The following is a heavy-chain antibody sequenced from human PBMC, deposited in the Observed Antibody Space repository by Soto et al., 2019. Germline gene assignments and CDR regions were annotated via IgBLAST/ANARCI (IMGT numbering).Heavy chain of an antibody. CDR1: GGTFSKYA. J-gene: IGHJ4*02. CDR3: SIYNDSGDYNFDS. Sequence: QVQLVQSGAEVKTPGSSVKVSCKASGGTFSKYAISWVRQAPGQGLEWMGMNIPIFRSTKYAQKFQGRVTITVDEATTTAYMELSSLTSEDTAFYYCSIYNDSGDYNFDSWGQGSLVTVSS. V-gene: IGHV1-69*18. D-gene: IGHD4-17*01. CDR2: NIPIFRST.